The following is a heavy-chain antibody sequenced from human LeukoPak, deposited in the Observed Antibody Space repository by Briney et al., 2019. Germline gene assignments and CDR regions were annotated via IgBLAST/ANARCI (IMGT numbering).Heavy chain of an antibody. CDR1: GFNFSSYG. D-gene: IGHD1-26*01. Sequence: GRSLRLSCAASGFNFSSYGMHWVRHAPGKGLVWVSLIKTDAITTIYADSVKGRFTVSRDNSKNTLYLQMNSLRAEDTAVYYCDGDSGSYYLGYWGQGTLVTVSS. V-gene: IGHV3-74*01. CDR2: IKTDAITT. J-gene: IGHJ4*02. CDR3: DGDSGSYYLGY.